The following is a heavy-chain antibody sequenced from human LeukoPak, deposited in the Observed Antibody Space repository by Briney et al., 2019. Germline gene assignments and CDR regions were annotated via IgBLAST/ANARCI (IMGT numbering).Heavy chain of an antibody. D-gene: IGHD6-6*01. CDR3: AREGSMTARPFVSIDY. V-gene: IGHV4-4*07. Sequence: SETLSLTCTVSGGSISTYYWSWIRQPAGKGLEWIGRIHTSGNTDYNPSLKSRVSMSVDTSKNQFSLKLSSVTAADTAVYYCAREGSMTARPFVSIDYWGQGTLVTISS. J-gene: IGHJ4*02. CDR1: GGSISTYY. CDR2: IHTSGNT.